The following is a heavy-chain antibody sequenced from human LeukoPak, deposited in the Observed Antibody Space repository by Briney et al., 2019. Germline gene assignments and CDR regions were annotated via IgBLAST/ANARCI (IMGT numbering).Heavy chain of an antibody. CDR1: GYTFTSYY. CDR3: ARDYDILTGYYRPPGYYYYMDV. V-gene: IGHV1-46*01. D-gene: IGHD3-9*01. J-gene: IGHJ6*03. Sequence: ASVKVSCKASGYTFTSYYMHWVRQAPGQGLEWMGIINPSGGSTSYAQKFQGRVTMTRDMSTSTVYMELSSLRSEDTAVYYCARDYDILTGYYRPPGYYYYMDVWGKGTTVTISS. CDR2: INPSGGST.